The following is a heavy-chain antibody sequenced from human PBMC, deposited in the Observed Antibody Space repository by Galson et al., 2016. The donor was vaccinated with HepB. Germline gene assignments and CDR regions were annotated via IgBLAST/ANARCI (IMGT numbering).Heavy chain of an antibody. V-gene: IGHV1-8*01. CDR3: ARGGTLPKTNLYGMDV. Sequence: SVKVSCKASGYTFSNYDINWVRQAPGQGPEWMAWMNPKSGNTGYAQSFKARVTITRDTSIRTAYMELYSLTSEDTAVYFCARGGTLPKTNLYGMDVWGQGTTVTVSS. CDR2: MNPKSGNT. CDR1: GYTFSNYD. D-gene: IGHD2-8*01. J-gene: IGHJ6*02.